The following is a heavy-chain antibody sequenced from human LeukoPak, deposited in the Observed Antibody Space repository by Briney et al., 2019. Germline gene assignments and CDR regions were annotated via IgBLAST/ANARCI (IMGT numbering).Heavy chain of an antibody. D-gene: IGHD3-16*01. Sequence: GGSLRLSCAASGFTFSSYAMHWVRQAPGKGLEWVSVIYSGGSTYYADSVKGRFTISRDNSKNTLYLQMNSLRAEDTAVYYCARDGGGSGLDYWGQGTLVTVSS. CDR2: IYSGGST. J-gene: IGHJ4*02. CDR1: GFTFSSYA. CDR3: ARDGGGSGLDY. V-gene: IGHV3-66*01.